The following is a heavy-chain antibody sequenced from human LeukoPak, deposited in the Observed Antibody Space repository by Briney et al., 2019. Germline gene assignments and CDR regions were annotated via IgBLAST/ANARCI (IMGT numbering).Heavy chain of an antibody. CDR3: ARDRSGDDDFWSGYYTNYFDP. D-gene: IGHD3-3*01. Sequence: ETLSLTCTVSGGSISSSSYYWGWIRQPPGKGLEWASYISSSSTTIYYADSVKGRFTISRDNAKNSLYLQMNSLRAEDTAVYYCARDRSGDDDFWSGYYTNYFDPWGQGTLVTVSS. CDR1: GGSISSSS. CDR2: ISSSSTTI. V-gene: IGHV3-48*01. J-gene: IGHJ5*02.